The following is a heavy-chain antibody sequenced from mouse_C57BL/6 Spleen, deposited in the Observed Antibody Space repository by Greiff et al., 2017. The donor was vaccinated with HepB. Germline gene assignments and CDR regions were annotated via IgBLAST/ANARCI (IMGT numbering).Heavy chain of an antibody. D-gene: IGHD4-1*01. Sequence: EVQVVESGGGLVKPGGSLKLSCAASGFTFSSYAMSWVRQTPEKRLEWVATISDGGSYTYYPHNVKGRFTISRDNAKNKLYLQMSHLKSEDTAMYYCARDGTGAWFAYWGQGTLVTVSA. CDR3: ARDGTGAWFAY. J-gene: IGHJ3*01. CDR1: GFTFSSYA. CDR2: ISDGGSYT. V-gene: IGHV5-4*01.